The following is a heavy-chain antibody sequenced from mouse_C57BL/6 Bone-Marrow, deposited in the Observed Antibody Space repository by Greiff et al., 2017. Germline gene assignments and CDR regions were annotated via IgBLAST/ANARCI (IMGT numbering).Heavy chain of an antibody. CDR1: GYTFTDYY. CDR2: IYPGSGNT. J-gene: IGHJ3*01. D-gene: IGHD2-3*01. V-gene: IGHV1-76*01. Sequence: QVQLQQSGAELVRPGASVKLSCKASGYTFTDYYINWVKQRPGQGLEWIARIYPGSGNTYYNEKFKGKATLTAEKSSSTAYMQLSSLTSEDSAVYFWAREDGYYPAWFAYWGQGTLVTVSA. CDR3: AREDGYYPAWFAY.